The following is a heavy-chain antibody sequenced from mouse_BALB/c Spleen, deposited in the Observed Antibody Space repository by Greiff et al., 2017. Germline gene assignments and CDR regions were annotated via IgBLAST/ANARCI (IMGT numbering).Heavy chain of an antibody. J-gene: IGHJ2*01. V-gene: IGHV1-80*01. CDR3: ARRDLLYYFDY. CDR2: IYPGDGDT. Sequence: QVQLQQSGAELVRPGSSVKISCKASGYAFSSYWMNWVKQRPGQGLEWIGQIYPGDGDTNYNGKFKGKATLTADKSSSTAYMQLSSLTSEDSAVYFCARRDLLYYFDYWGQGTTLTVSS. D-gene: IGHD3-3*01. CDR1: GYAFSSYW.